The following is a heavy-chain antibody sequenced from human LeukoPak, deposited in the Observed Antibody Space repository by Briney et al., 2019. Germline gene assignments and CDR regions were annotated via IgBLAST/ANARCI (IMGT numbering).Heavy chain of an antibody. CDR2: IYYSGST. CDR1: GGSINSYY. Sequence: SETLSLTCTVSGGSINSYYWSWIRQPPGKGLEWIGYIYYSGSTNYNPFLKSRVTISVDTSKNQFSLKLSSVTAADTAVYYCAREDFCSSGNCFDPWGQGTLVTVSS. CDR3: AREDFCSSGNCFDP. J-gene: IGHJ5*02. D-gene: IGHD6-13*01. V-gene: IGHV4-59*01.